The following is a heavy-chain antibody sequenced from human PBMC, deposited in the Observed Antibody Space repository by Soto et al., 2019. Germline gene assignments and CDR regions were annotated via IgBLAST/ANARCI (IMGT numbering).Heavy chain of an antibody. V-gene: IGHV1-8*01. Sequence: GASVKVSCRASGYIFSTCDINWVRQHTGQEVDWVGWMNPNSGYTRYAQKSQGRVTMTRNTSMSTAYMELSSLGSEDTAVYYCARDHCTTTTCYTSIFHYGLDVWGRGTTVTVSS. CDR2: MNPNSGYT. CDR1: GYIFSTCD. D-gene: IGHD2-2*02. CDR3: ARDHCTTTTCYTSIFHYGLDV. J-gene: IGHJ6*02.